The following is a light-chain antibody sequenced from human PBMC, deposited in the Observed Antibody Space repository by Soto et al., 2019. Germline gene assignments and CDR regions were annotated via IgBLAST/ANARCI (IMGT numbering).Light chain of an antibody. CDR1: SSNIGAGYD. Sequence: QSVLTQPPSVSGAPGQRVTLSCTGSSSNIGAGYDVHWYHQLPGTAPKLLIYGNNNRPSGVPDRFSGSRSVTSASLAITGLQAEDEADYYCQSYDSSLSVWVFGGGTKLTVL. V-gene: IGLV1-40*01. J-gene: IGLJ3*02. CDR3: QSYDSSLSVWV. CDR2: GNN.